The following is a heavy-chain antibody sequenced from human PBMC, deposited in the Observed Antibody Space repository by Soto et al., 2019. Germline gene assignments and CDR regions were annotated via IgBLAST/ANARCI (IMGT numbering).Heavy chain of an antibody. CDR1: GGSFSGYY. D-gene: IGHD1-1*01. J-gene: IGHJ4*02. Sequence: SETLSHTCAVYGGSFSGYYWTWIRQPPGTGLEWIGEINHSGSTNYNPSLKSRVTISVDTSKNQFSLKLTSVTAADTAVYYCARDKITGLFDYWGQGTLVNVS. CDR3: ARDKITGLFDY. V-gene: IGHV4-34*01. CDR2: INHSGST.